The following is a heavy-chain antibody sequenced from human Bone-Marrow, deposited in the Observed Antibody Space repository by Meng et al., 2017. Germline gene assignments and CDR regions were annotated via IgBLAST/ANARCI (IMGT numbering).Heavy chain of an antibody. CDR2: ISSSSSYI. V-gene: IGHV3-21*01. D-gene: IGHD3-22*01. CDR1: GFTFSSYS. J-gene: IGHJ3*02. CDR3: ARDHRGYYDSSGYYTNDAFDI. Sequence: GGSLRLTCAASGFTFSSYSMNWVRQAPGKGLEWVSSISSSSSYIYYADSVKGRFTISRDNAKKSLYLQMNSLRAEDTAVYYCARDHRGYYDSSGYYTNDAFDIWGQGTMVTVSS.